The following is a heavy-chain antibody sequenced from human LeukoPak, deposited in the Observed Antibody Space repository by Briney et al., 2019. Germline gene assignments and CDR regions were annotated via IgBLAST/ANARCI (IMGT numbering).Heavy chain of an antibody. V-gene: IGHV4-61*02. CDR3: VSAKFLVRGVSWFDP. CDR2: VYISGST. CDR1: GGSISSSSYY. Sequence: SETLSLTCTVSGGSISSSSYYWGWIRQPAGKGLEWIGRVYISGSTNYNPSLKSRVTISVDTSKNHFSLKLTSVTAADTAVYYCVSAKFLVRGVSWFDPWGQGTLVTVSS. J-gene: IGHJ5*02. D-gene: IGHD3-10*01.